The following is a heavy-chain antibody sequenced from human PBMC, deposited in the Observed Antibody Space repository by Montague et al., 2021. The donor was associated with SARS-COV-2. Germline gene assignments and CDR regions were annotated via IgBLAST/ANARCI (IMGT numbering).Heavy chain of an antibody. V-gene: IGHV4-34*01. CDR1: GGSFSNYY. D-gene: IGHD2-15*01. Sequence: SETLSLTCAVYGGSFSNYYWSWIRQPSGKGLEWIGESDHRGSTNYNPSLKSRVTISVDRSKNQFSLKLSSVTAADTAVYYCARGLGTPYYCSGGSCYSSDWFDPWGQGTLVTVSS. J-gene: IGHJ5*02. CDR3: ARGLGTPYYCSGGSCYSSDWFDP. CDR2: SDHRGST.